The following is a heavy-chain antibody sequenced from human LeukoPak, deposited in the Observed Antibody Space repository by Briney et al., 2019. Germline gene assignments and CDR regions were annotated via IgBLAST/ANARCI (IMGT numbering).Heavy chain of an antibody. CDR1: GFTFSSYS. CDR2: ISSSSSYI. J-gene: IGHJ5*02. V-gene: IGHV3-21*01. Sequence: GGSLRLSCAASGFTFSSYSMNWVRQAPGKELEWVSSISSSSSYIYYADSVKGRFTISRDNAKNSLYLQMNSLRAEDTAVYYCARSTTDFWSGDFDPWGQGTLVTVSS. CDR3: ARSTTDFWSGDFDP. D-gene: IGHD3-3*01.